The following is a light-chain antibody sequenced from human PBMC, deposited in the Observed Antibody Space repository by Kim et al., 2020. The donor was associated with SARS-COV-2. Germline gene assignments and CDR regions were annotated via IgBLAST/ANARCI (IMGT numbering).Light chain of an antibody. CDR1: QTVSSSY. J-gene: IGKJ4*01. Sequence: PGESATLSCRASQTVSSSYLVSYQQNPGQAPRLLIYGASNRATGIPDRFSGSGSGTDFTLTISRLEPEDFAVYYCQQYGTSPRLIFGGGTKVDIK. CDR2: GAS. CDR3: QQYGTSPRLI. V-gene: IGKV3-20*01.